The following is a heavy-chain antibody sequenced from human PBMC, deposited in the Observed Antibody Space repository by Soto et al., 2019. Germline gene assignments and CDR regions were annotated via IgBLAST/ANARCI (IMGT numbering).Heavy chain of an antibody. CDR1: GFTFSNYW. Sequence: GGSLRLSCAASGFTFSNYWMHWVRQTPGMGLVWVSHIDIDGSDTTYADSVRGRFTISRDNSKNMQYLQMNSLRADDTAVYYCVKGEYYYDSSGYYPFDYWGQGTLVTVSS. CDR3: VKGEYYYDSSGYYPFDY. CDR2: IDIDGSDT. V-gene: IGHV3-74*01. J-gene: IGHJ4*02. D-gene: IGHD3-22*01.